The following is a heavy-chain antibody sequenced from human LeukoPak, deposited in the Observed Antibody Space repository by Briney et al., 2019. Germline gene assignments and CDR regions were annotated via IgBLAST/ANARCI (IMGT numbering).Heavy chain of an antibody. CDR2: IRYDGSNK. V-gene: IGHV3-30*02. J-gene: IGHJ4*02. D-gene: IGHD2-2*02. CDR1: EVTFSTYG. CDR3: AKDSRRYCSSTSCYSGFDY. Sequence: GGSLRVSCAATEVTFSTYGMHWVRQAPGKGLEWVAFIRYDGSNKYYADSVKGRFTISRDNAKNSLYLQMNSLRAEDMSLYYCAKDSRRYCSSTSCYSGFDYWGQGTLVTVSS.